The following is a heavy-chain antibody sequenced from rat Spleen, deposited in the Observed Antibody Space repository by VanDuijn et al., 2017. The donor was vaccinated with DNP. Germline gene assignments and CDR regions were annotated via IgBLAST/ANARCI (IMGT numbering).Heavy chain of an antibody. J-gene: IGHJ1*01. CDR3: ARRRLPYWYFDF. Sequence: QVQLRQSGAELAKPGSSVKISCKASGYTFTSYYINWIKQTTGQGLEYIGYIHAGSGGTNFNEKFKGKATLTVDKSSSTAFMQLSSLTPDDSAVYYCARRRLPYWYFDFWGPGTMVTVSS. V-gene: IGHV1-43*01. CDR2: IHAGSGGT. D-gene: IGHD1-4*01. CDR1: GYTFTSYY.